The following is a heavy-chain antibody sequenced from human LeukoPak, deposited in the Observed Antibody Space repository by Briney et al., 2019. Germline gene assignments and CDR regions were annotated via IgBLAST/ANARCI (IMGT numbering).Heavy chain of an antibody. CDR1: GFTFSTYG. J-gene: IGHJ5*02. Sequence: GGSLRLSCAASGFTFSTYGMHWVRQSPDKGLEWVAFIRYEGTEKYYADSVKGRFTISRDNSKNSLYLQMNSLRAEDTAVYYCAREGVVAASNWFDPWGQGTLVTVSS. CDR2: IRYEGTEK. CDR3: AREGVVAASNWFDP. D-gene: IGHD2-15*01. V-gene: IGHV3-30*02.